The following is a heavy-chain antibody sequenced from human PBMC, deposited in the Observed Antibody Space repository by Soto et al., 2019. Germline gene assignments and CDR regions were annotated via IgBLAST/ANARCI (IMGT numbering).Heavy chain of an antibody. V-gene: IGHV4-59*08. CDR2: IYYSGST. CDR1: GGSISSYY. Sequence: SETLSLTCTVSGGSISSYYWSLLRQPPGKGLEWIGYIYYSGSTNYNPSLKSRVTISVDTSKNQFSLKLSSVTAADTAVYYCARNYGPGYTFDYWGQGTLVTSPQ. J-gene: IGHJ4*02. CDR3: ARNYGPGYTFDY. D-gene: IGHD3-10*01.